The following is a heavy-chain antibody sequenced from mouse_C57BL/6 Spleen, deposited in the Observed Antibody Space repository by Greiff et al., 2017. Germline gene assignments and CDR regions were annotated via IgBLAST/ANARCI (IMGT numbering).Heavy chain of an antibody. V-gene: IGHV1-7*01. CDR3: AYGSSYWYFDV. CDR2: INPSSGYT. D-gene: IGHD1-1*01. CDR1: GYTFTSYW. J-gene: IGHJ1*03. Sequence: VQLQQSGAELAKPGASVKLSCKASGYTFTSYWMHWVKQRPGQGLEWIGYINPSSGYTKYNQKFKDKATLTADKASSPAYMQLTSLTYEDSAVYYCAYGSSYWYFDVWGTGTTVTVSS.